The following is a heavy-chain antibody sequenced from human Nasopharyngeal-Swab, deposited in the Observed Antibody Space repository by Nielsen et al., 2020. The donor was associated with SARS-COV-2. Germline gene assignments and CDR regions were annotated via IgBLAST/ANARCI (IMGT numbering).Heavy chain of an antibody. CDR3: ARVSITMIVVVPEGYFDL. J-gene: IGHJ2*01. D-gene: IGHD3-22*01. V-gene: IGHV3-21*01. CDR1: GFTFSSYS. CDR2: ISSSSSYI. Sequence: GGSLRLSCAASGFTFSSYSMTWVRQAPGKGLEWVSSISSSSSYIYYADSVKGRFTISRDNAKNSLYLQMNSLRAESPSLFSCARVSITMIVVVPEGYFDLWAVAPWSPSPQ.